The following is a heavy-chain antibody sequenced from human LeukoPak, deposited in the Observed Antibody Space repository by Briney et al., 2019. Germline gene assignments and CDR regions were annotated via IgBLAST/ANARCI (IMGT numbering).Heavy chain of an antibody. V-gene: IGHV3-74*01. J-gene: IGHJ4*02. CDR1: GFTFSSYW. CDR3: ARSVLSSYDFWSGSFDY. CDR2: INSDGSST. D-gene: IGHD3-3*01. Sequence: RAGGSLRLSCAASGFTFSSYWMHWVRQAPGKGLVWVSRINSDGSSTSYADSVKGRFTISRDNAKNTLYLQMNSLRAEDTAAYYCARSVLSSYDFWSGSFDYWGQGTLVTVSS.